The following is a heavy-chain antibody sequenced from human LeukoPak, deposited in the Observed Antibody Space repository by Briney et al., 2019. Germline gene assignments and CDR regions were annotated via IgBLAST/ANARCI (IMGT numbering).Heavy chain of an antibody. CDR2: ISSSGSTI. Sequence: GGSLRLSCAVSGLTFSRYAMSWVRQAPGKGLEWVSYISSSGSTIYYADSVKGRFTISRDNAKNSLYLQMNSLRAEDTAVYYCARAVAASWFDPWGQGTLVTVSS. D-gene: IGHD2-15*01. CDR1: GLTFSRYA. J-gene: IGHJ5*02. V-gene: IGHV3-48*04. CDR3: ARAVAASWFDP.